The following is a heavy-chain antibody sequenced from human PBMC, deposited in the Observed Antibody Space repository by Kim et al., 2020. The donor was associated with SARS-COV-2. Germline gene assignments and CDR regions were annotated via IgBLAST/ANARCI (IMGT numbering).Heavy chain of an antibody. J-gene: IGHJ4*02. V-gene: IGHV3-30*04. CDR1: GFTFSSYA. CDR2: ISYDGSNK. Sequence: GGSLRLSCAASGFTFSSYAMHWVRQAPGKGLEWVAVISYDGSNKYYADSVKGRFTISRDNSKNTLYLQMNSLRAEDTAVYYCARDGISGYSYGLGYFDYWGQGTLVTVSS. D-gene: IGHD5-18*01. CDR3: ARDGISGYSYGLGYFDY.